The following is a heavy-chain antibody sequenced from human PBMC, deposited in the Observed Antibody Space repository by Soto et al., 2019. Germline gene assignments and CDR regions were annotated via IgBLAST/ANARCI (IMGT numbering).Heavy chain of an antibody. CDR2: IYPGDSEV. D-gene: IGHD1-26*01. J-gene: IGHJ6*02. Sequence: GESLKISWRTSGYNFNNYWIAWVRQMPGKGVEGLGTIYPGDSEVKYTPSFQGRVIISADESITTAYLQWSSLAASDSAMYYCATRSPGHLGGTDVWGQGTPVTVSS. CDR1: GYNFNNYW. V-gene: IGHV5-51*01. CDR3: ATRSPGHLGGTDV.